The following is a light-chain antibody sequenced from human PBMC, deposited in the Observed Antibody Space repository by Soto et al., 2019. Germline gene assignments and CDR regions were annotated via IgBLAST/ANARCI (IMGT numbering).Light chain of an antibody. J-gene: IGKJ1*01. CDR3: QQYSNWPRT. CDR1: QSVSDY. CDR2: TAS. V-gene: IGKV3-15*01. Sequence: EIVMTQSPATLSVSPVERATLSCMASQSVSDYLAWYQQTPGQPPRLLIYTASTRATGIPARFSGSGSGTEFTLTISSLQSEDFAVYYCQQYSNWPRTFGQGTKVDI.